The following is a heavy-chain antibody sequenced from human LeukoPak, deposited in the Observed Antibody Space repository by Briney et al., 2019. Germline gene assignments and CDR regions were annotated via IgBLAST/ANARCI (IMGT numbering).Heavy chain of an antibody. J-gene: IGHJ6*02. D-gene: IGHD3-10*01. CDR3: ARVIWFGELLSPLGYGMDV. CDR2: ISAYNGNT. Sequence: ASVKVSCKASSYTFTSYGISWVQQAPGQGLEWMGWISAYNGNTNYAQKLQGRVTMTTDTSTSTAYMELRSLGSDDTAVYYCARVIWFGELLSPLGYGMDVWGQGTTVTVSS. CDR1: SYTFTSYG. V-gene: IGHV1-18*01.